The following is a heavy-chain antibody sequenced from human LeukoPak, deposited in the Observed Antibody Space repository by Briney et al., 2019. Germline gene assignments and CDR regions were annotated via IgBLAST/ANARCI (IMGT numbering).Heavy chain of an antibody. D-gene: IGHD5-18*01. CDR1: GFTFSSYG. CDR2: IWYDGSNK. J-gene: IGHJ4*02. Sequence: GGSLRLSRAASGFTFSSYGMHWVRQAPGKGLEWVAVIWYDGSNKYYADSVKGRFTISRDNSKNTLYLQMNSLRAEDTAVHYCARDPDTALDYWGQGTLVTVSS. CDR3: ARDPDTALDY. V-gene: IGHV3-30*19.